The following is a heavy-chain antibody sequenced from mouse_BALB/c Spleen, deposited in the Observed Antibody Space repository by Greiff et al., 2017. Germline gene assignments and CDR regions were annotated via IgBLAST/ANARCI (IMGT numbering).Heavy chain of an antibody. J-gene: IGHJ1*01. Sequence: QVQLQQPGAELVKPGASVKMSCKASGYTFTSYWMHWVKQRPGQGLEWIGVIDPSDSYTSYNQKFKGKATLTVDTSSSTAYMQLSSLTSEDSAVYYCTRGDYGYSWYFDVWGAGTTVTVSS. V-gene: IGHV1S127*01. CDR1: GYTFTSYW. CDR2: IDPSDSYT. CDR3: TRGDYGYSWYFDV. D-gene: IGHD1-2*01.